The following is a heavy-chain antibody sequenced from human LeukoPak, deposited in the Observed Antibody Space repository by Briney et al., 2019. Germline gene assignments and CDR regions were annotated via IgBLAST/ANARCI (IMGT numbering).Heavy chain of an antibody. CDR3: ARQAAAGTPFDY. D-gene: IGHD6-13*01. CDR1: GGFISSSSYY. CDR2: IYYSGST. Sequence: SETLSLTCTVSGGFISSSSYYWGWIRQPPGKGLEWIGSIYYSGSTYYNPSLKSRVTMSVDTSKNQFSLKLSSVTAADTAVYYCARQAAAGTPFDYWGQGTLVTVSS. J-gene: IGHJ4*02. V-gene: IGHV4-39*01.